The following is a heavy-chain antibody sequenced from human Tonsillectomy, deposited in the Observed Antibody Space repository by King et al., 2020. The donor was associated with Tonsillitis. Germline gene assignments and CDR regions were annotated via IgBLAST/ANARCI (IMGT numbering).Heavy chain of an antibody. CDR2: ISYDGSKR. V-gene: IGHV3-30*04. CDR1: GFTFSNYA. CDR3: ARDGPLEYSTWSHFDR. Sequence: VQLVESGGDVVQPGRSLRLSCAASGFTFSNYAMHWVRQAPGKGPEWVAVISYDGSKRYYADSVKGRFIISRDNFKNTLYLQMNNLRPEDTAVYYCARDGPLEYSTWSHFDRWGQGTLITGSS. D-gene: IGHD6-6*01. J-gene: IGHJ4*02.